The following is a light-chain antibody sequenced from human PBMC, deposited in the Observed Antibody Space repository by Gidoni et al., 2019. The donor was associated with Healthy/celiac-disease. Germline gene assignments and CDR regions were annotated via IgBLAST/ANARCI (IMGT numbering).Light chain of an antibody. CDR2: AVS. CDR1: SSAVGGYNY. V-gene: IGLV2-14*01. Sequence: QSALTQPASVSGSPGQSITISCTGTSSAVGGYNYVSWYQQHPGKAPKLMIYAVSKRPSGVSKRFSGSKSGNTASLTISGLQAEDEADYYCSSYTSSSTLVVFGGGTKLTVL. CDR3: SSYTSSSTLVV. J-gene: IGLJ2*01.